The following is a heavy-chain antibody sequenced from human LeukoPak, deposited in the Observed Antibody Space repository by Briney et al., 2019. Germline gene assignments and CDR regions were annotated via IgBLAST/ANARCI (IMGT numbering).Heavy chain of an antibody. V-gene: IGHV1-2*02. D-gene: IGHD3-10*01. J-gene: IGHJ4*02. CDR3: ARSQRITMVRGVIIYDY. Sequence: ASVKVSCKASGYTFTGYYMHWVRQAPGQGLEWMGWINPNSGGTNYEQKFQGGVTMTRDTSISTAYMELSRLRSDDTAVYYCARSQRITMVRGVIIYDYWGQGTLVTVSS. CDR2: INPNSGGT. CDR1: GYTFTGYY.